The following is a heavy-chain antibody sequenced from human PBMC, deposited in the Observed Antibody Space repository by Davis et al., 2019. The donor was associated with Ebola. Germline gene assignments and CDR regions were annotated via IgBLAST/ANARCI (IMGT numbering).Heavy chain of an antibody. CDR2: ISWNSGSQ. CDR3: VKDTYTSGWLNCFDH. Sequence: SLKISCAAAGFTFDDYAMHWVRQAPGKGLEWVSGISWNSGSQSYADSVRGRFTISRDNAKNALYLQMNSLRPEDTALYYCVKDTYTSGWLNCFDHWGQGTLVTVSS. D-gene: IGHD6-19*01. V-gene: IGHV3-9*01. CDR1: GFTFDDYA. J-gene: IGHJ4*02.